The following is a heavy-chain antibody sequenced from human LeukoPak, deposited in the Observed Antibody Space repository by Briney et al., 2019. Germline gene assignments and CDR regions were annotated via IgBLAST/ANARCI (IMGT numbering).Heavy chain of an antibody. Sequence: SQTLSLTCAISGDSVSSNSAAWNWIRQSPSRGLERLGRTYYRSKWYNDYAVSVKSRITINPDTSKNQFSLQLNSVTPEDTAVYYCARGGSITYYYDSSGRYYFDYWGQGTLVTVSS. CDR3: ARGGSITYYYDSSGRYYFDY. CDR2: TYYRSKWYN. CDR1: GDSVSSNSAA. J-gene: IGHJ4*02. V-gene: IGHV6-1*01. D-gene: IGHD3-22*01.